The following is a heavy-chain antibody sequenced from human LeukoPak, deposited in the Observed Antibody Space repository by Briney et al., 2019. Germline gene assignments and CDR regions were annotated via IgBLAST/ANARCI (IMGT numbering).Heavy chain of an antibody. V-gene: IGHV3-7*01. CDR1: GFTFSSYW. CDR2: IKQDGSEK. J-gene: IGHJ6*03. CDR3: ARAMTYYYMDV. Sequence: GGSLRLSCAASGFTFSSYWMSWVRQAPGKGLEWVANIKQDGSEKYYVDSVKGRFTISRDNAKNSLYLQMNSLRADDTAVYYCARAMTYYYMDVWGKGTTVTVSS.